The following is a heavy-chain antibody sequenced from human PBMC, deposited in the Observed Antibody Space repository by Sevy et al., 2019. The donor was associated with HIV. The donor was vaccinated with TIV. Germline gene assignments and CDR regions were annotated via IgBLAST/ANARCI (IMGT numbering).Heavy chain of an antibody. D-gene: IGHD1-26*01. CDR2: IDPSGST. V-gene: IGHV1-46*01. J-gene: IGHJ6*02. Sequence: ASVKVSCKASGYTFITYYVHWVRQAPGRGLEWMGLIDPSGSTRYAQKFQGRVSMTGDTSTTTVYMELSSLTSEDTAVYYCARDRDLSGSYLEYYYYAMDVWGQGTTVTVSS. CDR1: GYTFITYY. CDR3: ARDRDLSGSYLEYYYYAMDV.